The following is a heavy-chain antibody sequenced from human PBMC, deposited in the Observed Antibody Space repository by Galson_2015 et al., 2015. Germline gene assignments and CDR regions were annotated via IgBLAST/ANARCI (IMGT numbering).Heavy chain of an antibody. CDR1: GFTFSSYD. V-gene: IGHV3-13*05. J-gene: IGHJ6*02. Sequence: SLRLSCAASGFTFSSYDMHWVRQATGKGLEWVSAIGTAGDPYYPGSVKGRFTISRENAKNSLYLQMNSLRAGGTAVYYCARAGYCSSTSCYSYYYYGMDVWGQGTLVTVSS. D-gene: IGHD2-2*01. CDR3: ARAGYCSSTSCYSYYYYGMDV. CDR2: IGTAGDP.